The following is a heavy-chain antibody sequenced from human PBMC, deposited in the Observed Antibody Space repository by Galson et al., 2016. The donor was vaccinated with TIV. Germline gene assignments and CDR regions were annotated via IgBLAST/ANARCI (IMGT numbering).Heavy chain of an antibody. J-gene: IGHJ3*02. D-gene: IGHD2-15*01. CDR2: FDPEQHNK. Sequence: SVKVSCKVSGDSLSDLSMHWVRQAPGKGLEWMAGFDPEQHNKIYAQKLEGRVTLTDDTSTDTAFLELSSLTSEDTAVYSCARNQGSCIDSTCLTAAFDIWGQGTTVTVSS. V-gene: IGHV1-24*01. CDR3: ARNQGSCIDSTCLTAAFDI. CDR1: GDSLSDLS.